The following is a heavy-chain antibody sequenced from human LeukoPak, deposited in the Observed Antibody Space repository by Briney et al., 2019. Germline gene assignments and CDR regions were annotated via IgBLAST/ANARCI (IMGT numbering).Heavy chain of an antibody. CDR1: GFTFSSYS. CDR2: ISSSSSYI. CDR3: ARGTGPVEIPDY. J-gene: IGHJ4*02. Sequence: GGSLRHSCAASGFTFSSYSMNWVRQAPGKGLEWVSSISSSSSYIYYADLVKGRFTISRDNAKNSLYLQMNSLRAEDTTVYYCARGTGPVEIPDYWGEGTLVTDCS. D-gene: IGHD5-24*01. V-gene: IGHV3-21*01.